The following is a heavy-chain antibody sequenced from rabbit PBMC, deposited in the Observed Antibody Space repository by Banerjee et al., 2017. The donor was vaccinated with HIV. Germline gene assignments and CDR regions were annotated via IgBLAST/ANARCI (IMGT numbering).Heavy chain of an antibody. CDR1: GFDFSRYG. V-gene: IGHV1S47*01. J-gene: IGHJ4*01. CDR3: VRGASSSGYYSL. Sequence: QEQLVESGGGLVQPGGSLKISCKASGFDFSRYGVSWVRQAPGKGLEWIGYIDLVFGSTSYATWVNGRFTISSHNAQNTLYLQLNSLTAADTATYFCVRGASSSGYYSLWGPGTLVTVS. D-gene: IGHD1-1*01. CDR2: IDLVFGST.